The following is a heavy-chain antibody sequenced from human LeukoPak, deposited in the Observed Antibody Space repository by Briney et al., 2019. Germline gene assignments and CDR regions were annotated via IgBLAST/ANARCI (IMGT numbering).Heavy chain of an antibody. Sequence: GGSLRLSCAASGFTFSSYSMNWVRQAPGKGLEWVSSISSSSSYIYYADSVKGRFTISRDNAKNSLYLQMNSLRAEDTAVYYCARVGYSSLYTHDAFDIWGQGTMVTVSS. V-gene: IGHV3-21*01. D-gene: IGHD6-13*01. CDR2: ISSSSSYI. CDR1: GFTFSSYS. J-gene: IGHJ3*02. CDR3: ARVGYSSLYTHDAFDI.